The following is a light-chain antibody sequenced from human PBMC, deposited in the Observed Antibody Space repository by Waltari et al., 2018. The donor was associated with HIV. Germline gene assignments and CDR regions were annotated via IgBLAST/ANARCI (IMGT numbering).Light chain of an antibody. CDR2: AAS. CDR3: QQSYRTPPT. CDR1: QSIATN. J-gene: IGKJ1*01. Sequence: DIQMTQSPSSLSASVGDRVTITCRASQSIATNLNWYQQKPGKAPKVLIYAASSLQSGVPSRFSSSASVTDFTLTINDLQAEDFATYFCQQSYRTPPTFGQGTKVEMK. V-gene: IGKV1-39*01.